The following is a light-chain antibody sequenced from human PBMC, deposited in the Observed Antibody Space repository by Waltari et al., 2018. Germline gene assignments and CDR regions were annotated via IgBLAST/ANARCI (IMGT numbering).Light chain of an antibody. J-gene: IGLJ1*01. CDR2: DVS. Sequence: QSALTQPASVSGSPGHPITISCTGTISHIGGLDAVSSYQQHPGKAPTLMIYDVSNRPSGVSNRFSCFKSGNTASLTISGLQAEDEADYYCTSYRSSSTLPYVFGTGTKVTVL. V-gene: IGLV2-14*03. CDR3: TSYRSSSTLPYV. CDR1: ISHIGGLDA.